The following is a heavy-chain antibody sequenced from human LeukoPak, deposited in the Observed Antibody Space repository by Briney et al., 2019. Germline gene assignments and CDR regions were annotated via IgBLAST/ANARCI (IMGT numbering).Heavy chain of an antibody. CDR2: IYTSGST. D-gene: IGHD3-10*01. CDR1: GGSISSGSYY. J-gene: IGHJ4*02. V-gene: IGHV4-61*02. Sequence: SETLSLTCTVSGGSISSGSYYWSWIRQPAGKGLEWIGRIYTSGSTNYNPSLKSRVTISVDTSKNQFSLKLSSVTAADTAVYYCARGRALWFGEPWGYWGQGTLVTVSS. CDR3: ARGRALWFGEPWGY.